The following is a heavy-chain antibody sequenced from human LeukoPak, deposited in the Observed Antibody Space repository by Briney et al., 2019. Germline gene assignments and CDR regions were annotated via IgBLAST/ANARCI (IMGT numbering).Heavy chain of an antibody. Sequence: GGSLRLSCAASGFTFSSYAMSWVRQAPGKGLEWVSAISCSGGSTYYADSVKGRFTISRDNSKNTLYLQMNSLRAEDTAVYYCANRDGSGSYSFDYWGQGTLVTVSS. CDR2: ISCSGGST. V-gene: IGHV3-23*01. D-gene: IGHD3-10*01. CDR3: ANRDGSGSYSFDY. J-gene: IGHJ4*02. CDR1: GFTFSSYA.